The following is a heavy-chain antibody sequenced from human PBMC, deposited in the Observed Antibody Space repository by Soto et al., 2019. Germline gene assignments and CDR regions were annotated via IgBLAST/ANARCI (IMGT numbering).Heavy chain of an antibody. CDR2: ITPNSGYT. CDR1: GYKFSSYA. J-gene: IGHJ5*02. CDR3: ATSYDTGFDP. V-gene: IGHV1-18*01. D-gene: IGHD3-9*01. Sequence: QLQLMQSGGEARNPGASVKVSCEASGYKFSSYAISWLRQAPGQGLEWMGLITPNSGYTNYAQKFQGRLILTTDIPSSIAYMELTSLTYDDTAMYYCATSYDTGFDPWGQGTLVSVS.